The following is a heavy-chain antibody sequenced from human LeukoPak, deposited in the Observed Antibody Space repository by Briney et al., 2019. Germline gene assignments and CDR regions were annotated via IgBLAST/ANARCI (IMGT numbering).Heavy chain of an antibody. J-gene: IGHJ4*02. CDR1: GFTFSNYW. CDR3: ARGYGY. CDR2: IKEDGSEK. V-gene: IGHV3-7*01. D-gene: IGHD4-17*01. Sequence: GGSLRLSCAASGFTFSNYWMTWVRQAPGKGLKWVANIKEDGSEKYYVDSVKGRFTISRDNAKNSLYLQMNSLRAEDTAVYYCARGYGYWGQGTLVTVSS.